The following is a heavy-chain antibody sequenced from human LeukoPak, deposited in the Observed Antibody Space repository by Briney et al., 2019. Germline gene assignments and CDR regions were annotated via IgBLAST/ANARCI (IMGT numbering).Heavy chain of an antibody. CDR2: IYYSGRT. V-gene: IGHV4-59*08. CDR1: GGYISTYY. Sequence: PSETLSLTCTVSGGYISTYYWGWIRQPPGKGLEWIGHIYYSGRTNYNSSLKSRVTMSVDTSKNQFSLKLSSVTAADTAVYHCTEKVGGLYNWGQGTLVTVSS. J-gene: IGHJ4*02. D-gene: IGHD3-16*01. CDR3: TEKVGGLYN.